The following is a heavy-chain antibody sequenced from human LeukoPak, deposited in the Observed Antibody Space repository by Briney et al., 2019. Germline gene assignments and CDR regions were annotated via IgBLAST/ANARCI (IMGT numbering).Heavy chain of an antibody. D-gene: IGHD3-22*01. CDR1: GFTFSSYS. J-gene: IGHJ6*02. CDR2: ISSSSSTI. CDR3: ARELPGSSSGYYPGYYGMDV. Sequence: PGGSLRLSCAASGFTFSSYSMNWVRQAPGKGLEWVSYISSSSSTIYYADSVKGRFTISRDNAKNSLYLQMNSLRAEDTAVYYCARELPGSSSGYYPGYYGMDVRGQGTTVTVSS. V-gene: IGHV3-48*04.